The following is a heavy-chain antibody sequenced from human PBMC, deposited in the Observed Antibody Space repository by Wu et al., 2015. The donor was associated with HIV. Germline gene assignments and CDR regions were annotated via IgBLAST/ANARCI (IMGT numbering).Heavy chain of an antibody. J-gene: IGHJ3*02. V-gene: IGHV1-2*02. CDR2: INPNSGGT. CDR1: GYTFTGYY. D-gene: IGHD2-2*01. Sequence: QVQLVQSGAEVKKPGASVKVACKASGYTFTGYYMHWVRQAPGQGLEWMGWINPNSGGTSYAQKFQGRVTMTRDTSISTAYMELSRLRSDDTAVYYCAREVPGDAFDIVGPRDKWSPSL. CDR3: AREVPGDAFDI.